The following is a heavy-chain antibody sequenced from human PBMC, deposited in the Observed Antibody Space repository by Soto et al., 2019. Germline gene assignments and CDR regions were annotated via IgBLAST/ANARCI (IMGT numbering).Heavy chain of an antibody. D-gene: IGHD3-22*01. CDR3: ARFTYYNDSSGSWLSYFDY. V-gene: IGHV3-33*01. CDR2: IWYDGSNK. CDR1: GFTFSSYG. Sequence: QVQLVESGGGVVQPGRSLRLSCAASGFTFSSYGMHWVRQAPGKGLEWVAVIWYDGSNKYYADSVKGRFTISRDNSKNTLYLQMNSLRAEDTAVYYCARFTYYNDSSGSWLSYFDYWGQGTLVTVSS. J-gene: IGHJ4*02.